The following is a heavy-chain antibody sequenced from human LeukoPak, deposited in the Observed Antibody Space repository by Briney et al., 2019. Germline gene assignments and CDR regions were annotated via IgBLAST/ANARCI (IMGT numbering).Heavy chain of an antibody. V-gene: IGHV4-39*01. CDR2: IYYRGST. D-gene: IGHD5-24*01. Sequence: SETLSLTCTVSGGSISTNNYYWGWIRQPPGKGLEWLGTIYYRGSTYYKSSLKNRLTISVDTFKNQFSLKLSSVTAADTAVYFCARQGDGFKTANFDYWGQGTLVTVSS. CDR3: ARQGDGFKTANFDY. J-gene: IGHJ4*02. CDR1: GGSISTNNYY.